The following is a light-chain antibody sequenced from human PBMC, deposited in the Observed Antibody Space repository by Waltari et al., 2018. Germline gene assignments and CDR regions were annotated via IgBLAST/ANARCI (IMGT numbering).Light chain of an antibody. CDR1: SSDVGTYTS. V-gene: IGLV2-14*03. CDR2: AVT. CDR3: SSYTTRSTWV. J-gene: IGLJ3*02. Sequence: QSALTQPASVSGSPGQSITISCAGTSSDVGTYTSVSWYQQHPGKAPKLIIYAVTRRPSGVSLRFSGSKSGNTASLTISVLQAEDESDYYCSSYTTRSTWVFGGGTKLTVL.